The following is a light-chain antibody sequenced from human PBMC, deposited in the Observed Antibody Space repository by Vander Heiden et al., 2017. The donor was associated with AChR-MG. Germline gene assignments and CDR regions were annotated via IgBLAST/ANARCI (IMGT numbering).Light chain of an antibody. CDR3: QQSYLTPWT. V-gene: IGKV1-39*01. J-gene: IGKJ1*01. CDR2: AAS. Sequence: DIQMTQSPSPLSASLVDRVTITCRADQRISSNLNWYQQKPGEAPKLLIYAASTLQSGVPSRFSGSGSGTDFTLTISSLQPEEFATYYCQQSYLTPWTFGQGTKVEIK. CDR1: QRISSN.